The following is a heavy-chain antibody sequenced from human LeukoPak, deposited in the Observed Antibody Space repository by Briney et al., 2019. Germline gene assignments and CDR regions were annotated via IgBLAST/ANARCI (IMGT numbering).Heavy chain of an antibody. D-gene: IGHD1-26*01. CDR3: ARHPPPRRVGARLHPTDY. V-gene: IGHV4-39*01. Sequence: SETLSLTCTVSGGSISSSSYYWGWLRQPPGKGLEWIGSIYYSGSTYYNPSLKSRVTISVDTSKNQFSLKLSSVTAADTAVYYCARHPPPRRVGARLHPTDYWGQGTLVTVSS. CDR1: GGSISSSSYY. J-gene: IGHJ4*02. CDR2: IYYSGST.